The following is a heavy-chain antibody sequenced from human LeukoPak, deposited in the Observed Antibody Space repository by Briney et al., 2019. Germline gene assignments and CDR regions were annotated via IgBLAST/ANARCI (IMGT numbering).Heavy chain of an antibody. V-gene: IGHV1-69*01. CDR2: IIPIFGTA. Sequence: PGGSLRLSCAASGGTFSSYAISWVRQAPGQGLEWMGGIIPIFGTANYAQKFQGRVTITADESTSTAYMELSSLRSEDTAVYYCARTPRDGSSWSGALYWGQGTLVTVSS. CDR3: ARTPRDGSSWSGALY. J-gene: IGHJ4*02. CDR1: GGTFSSYA. D-gene: IGHD6-13*01.